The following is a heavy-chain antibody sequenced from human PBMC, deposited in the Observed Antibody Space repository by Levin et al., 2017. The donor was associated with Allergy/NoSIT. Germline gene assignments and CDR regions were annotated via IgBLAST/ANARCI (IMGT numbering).Heavy chain of an antibody. V-gene: IGHV4-30-4*01. CDR3: VGRGWAFDS. CDR2: IHYSGST. Sequence: PSETLSLTCTVSGGSMSSGDYYWSWVRQPPGKGLEWIGYIHYSGSTYYNPSLKSRVTISVDTSKSQFSLKVISLTATDTAVYYCVGRGWAFDSWGQGTLVTVSS. CDR1: GGSMSSGDYY. D-gene: IGHD3-10*01. J-gene: IGHJ4*02.